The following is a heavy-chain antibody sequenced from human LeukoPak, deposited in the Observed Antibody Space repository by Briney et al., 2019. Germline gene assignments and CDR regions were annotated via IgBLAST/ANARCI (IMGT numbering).Heavy chain of an antibody. CDR1: GYTFTSYG. V-gene: IGHV1-18*01. CDR3: VRTDPYQLLTNWFDP. J-gene: IGHJ5*02. Sequence: ASVKVSCKASGYTFTSYGISWVRQAPGQGLEWMGWISAYNGNTNYAQKLQGRVTMTTDTSTSTAYMELRSLRSDDTAVYYCVRTDPYQLLTNWFDPWGQGTLVTVSS. D-gene: IGHD2-2*01. CDR2: ISAYNGNT.